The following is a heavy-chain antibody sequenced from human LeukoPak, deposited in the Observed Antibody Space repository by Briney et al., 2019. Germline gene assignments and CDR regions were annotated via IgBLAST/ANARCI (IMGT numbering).Heavy chain of an antibody. Sequence: WASVKVSCKASGYTFSSYGVSWVRQAPGHGLEWMGIINPSGGSIGYAQKFQGRVTMTRDTSTSTVYMELSSLRSEDTAVYYCARVGAVAGRAPDYWGQGTLVTVSS. V-gene: IGHV1-46*03. J-gene: IGHJ4*02. D-gene: IGHD6-19*01. CDR3: ARVGAVAGRAPDY. CDR1: GYTFSSYG. CDR2: INPSGGSI.